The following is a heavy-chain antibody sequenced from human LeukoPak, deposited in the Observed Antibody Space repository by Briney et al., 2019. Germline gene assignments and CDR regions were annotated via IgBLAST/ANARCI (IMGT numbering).Heavy chain of an antibody. V-gene: IGHV3-7*01. CDR3: ARARPMSNQLLYSPVLVYFYY. CDR1: GFTFSSYW. J-gene: IGHJ4*02. Sequence: GGSLRLSCAASGFTFSSYWMTWVRQAPGEGLEWVANIKQDGSEKYYVDSVKGRFTISRDNAKNSLYLQMNSLRAEDTAVYYCARARPMSNQLLYSPVLVYFYYWGQGTLVTVSS. D-gene: IGHD2-2*02. CDR2: IKQDGSEK.